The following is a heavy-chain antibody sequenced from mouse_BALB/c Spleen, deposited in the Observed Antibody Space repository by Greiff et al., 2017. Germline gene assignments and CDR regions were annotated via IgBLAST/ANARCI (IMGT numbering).Heavy chain of an antibody. CDR2: INPSSGYT. CDR3: AYDGYYYYAMDY. D-gene: IGHD2-3*01. CDR1: GYTFTSYT. V-gene: IGHV1-4*02. J-gene: IGHJ4*01. Sequence: VQLQQSAAELARPGASVKMSCKASGYTFTSYTMHWVKQRPGQGLEWIGYINPSSGYTEYNQKFKDKTTLTADKSSSTAYMQLSSLTSEDSAVYYCAYDGYYYYAMDYWGQGTSVTVSS.